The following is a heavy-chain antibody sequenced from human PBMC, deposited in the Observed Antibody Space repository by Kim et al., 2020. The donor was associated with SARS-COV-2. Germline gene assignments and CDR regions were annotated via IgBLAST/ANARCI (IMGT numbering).Heavy chain of an antibody. Sequence: SETLSLTCTVSGGSISSGSYYWSWIRQPAGKGLEWIGRIYTSGSTNYNPSLKSRVTISVDTSKNQFSLKLSSVTAADTAVYYCARGGRGAFDIWGQGTMVTVSS. V-gene: IGHV4-61*02. CDR2: IYTSGST. CDR3: ARGGRGAFDI. CDR1: GGSISSGSYY. J-gene: IGHJ3*02.